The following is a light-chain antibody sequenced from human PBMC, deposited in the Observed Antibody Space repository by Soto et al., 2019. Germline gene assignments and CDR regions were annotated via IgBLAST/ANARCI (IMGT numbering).Light chain of an antibody. Sequence: EIVLTQSPGTLSLSPGERATLSCRASQSVSSSYLAWYQQKPGQAPRLLISGASSRATGIPDRFSGSGSGTDFSLAISRLEPEDFAVYYWQQYGSSCTFGQGTKLEI. J-gene: IGKJ2*02. CDR3: QQYGSSCT. V-gene: IGKV3-20*01. CDR2: GAS. CDR1: QSVSSSY.